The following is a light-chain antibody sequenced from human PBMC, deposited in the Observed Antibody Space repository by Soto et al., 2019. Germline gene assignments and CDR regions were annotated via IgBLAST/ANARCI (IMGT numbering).Light chain of an antibody. V-gene: IGLV6-57*03. J-gene: IGLJ2*01. CDR2: XXX. CDR1: SGSIASNY. CDR3: QSYDSSNVV. Sequence: NFMLTQPHSVSESPGKTVTISCTRSSGSIASNYVQWYQQRPGSAPTTXIXXXXXXPXXXXXRFSGSIDSSSNSASLTISXXXXXXXXXXYCQSYDSSNVVFGGGTKLTVL.